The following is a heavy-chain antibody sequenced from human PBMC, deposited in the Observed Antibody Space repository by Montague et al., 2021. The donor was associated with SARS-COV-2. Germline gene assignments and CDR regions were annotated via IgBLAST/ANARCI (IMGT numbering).Heavy chain of an antibody. Sequence: SETLSLTCSVSGGSISGHYWSWIRQPPGKGLEWIGNFDHSGDTKYNPSLKSRATISINTANNRLSLNLGSVTAADTAVYYCAREYPLQYLEWTGTRYDYYGMDIWGQGTTVTVSS. V-gene: IGHV4-59*11. CDR3: AREYPLQYLEWTGTRYDYYGMDI. J-gene: IGHJ6*02. CDR2: FDHSGDT. D-gene: IGHD3-3*01. CDR1: GGSISGHY.